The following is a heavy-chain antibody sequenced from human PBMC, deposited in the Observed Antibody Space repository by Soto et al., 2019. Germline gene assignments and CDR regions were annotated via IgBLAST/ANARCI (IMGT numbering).Heavy chain of an antibody. J-gene: IGHJ4*02. CDR1: GGSFSGYY. CDR3: ARGGYDYIWGSYRRPYYFDY. CDR2: INHSGST. D-gene: IGHD3-16*02. V-gene: IGHV4-34*01. Sequence: SETLSLTCAVYGGSFSGYYWSWIRQPPGKGLEWIGEINHSGSTNYNPSLKSRVTISVDTSKNQFSLKLSSVTAADTAVYYCARGGYDYIWGSYRRPYYFDYWGQGTLVTVSS.